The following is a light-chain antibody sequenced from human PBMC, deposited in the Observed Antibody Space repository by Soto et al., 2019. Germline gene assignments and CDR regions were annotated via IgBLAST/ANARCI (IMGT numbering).Light chain of an antibody. CDR3: QQSSSTPVT. J-gene: IGKJ5*01. CDR2: GAS. Sequence: DIQTTQSPSSLSASVGDRVTITCRTSQSISPYLNWYQQKSGKAPKLLIYGASTLRSGVPSRFSGSGSGTDFTLTISSLQPEDSATYYCQQSSSTPVTFGQGTRLEIK. CDR1: QSISPY. V-gene: IGKV1-39*01.